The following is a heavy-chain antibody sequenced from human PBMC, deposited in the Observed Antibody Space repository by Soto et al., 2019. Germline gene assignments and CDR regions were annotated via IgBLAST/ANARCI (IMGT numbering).Heavy chain of an antibody. CDR2: INPGDSDI. Sequence: GESLKISCKASGYSFTTYWIAWVRQMPGKGLEWMGIINPGDSDIRYSPSFQGQVTISADNSISTAYLQWSSLKASDTAMYYCARHEQFYYYYYGMDVWGQGTAVTVSS. CDR3: ARHEQFYYYYYGMDV. D-gene: IGHD4-4*01. V-gene: IGHV5-51*01. J-gene: IGHJ6*02. CDR1: GYSFTTYW.